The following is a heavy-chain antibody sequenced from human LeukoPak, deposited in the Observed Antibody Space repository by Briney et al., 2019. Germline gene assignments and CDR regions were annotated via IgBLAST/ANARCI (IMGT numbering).Heavy chain of an antibody. CDR2: MNPNSGNT. D-gene: IGHD6-6*01. V-gene: IGHV1-8*01. CDR3: ARGGIAARAPDY. Sequence: ASVKVSCKASGYTFTSYDINWVRQATGQGLECMGWMNPNSGNTGYAQKFQGRVTMTRNTSISTAYMELSSLRSEDTAVYYCARGGIAARAPDYWGQGTLVTVSS. J-gene: IGHJ4*02. CDR1: GYTFTSYD.